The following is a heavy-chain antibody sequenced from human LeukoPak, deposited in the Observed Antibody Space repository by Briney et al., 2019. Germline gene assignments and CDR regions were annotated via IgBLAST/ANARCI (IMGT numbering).Heavy chain of an antibody. Sequence: PSETLSLTCTVSGGSISSGGYYWSWIRQHPGKGLEWIGYIYYSGSTYYNPSLKSRVTISVDTSKNQFSLKLSAVTAADTAVYYCARDCGSYGRWGWFDPWGQGTLVTVSS. J-gene: IGHJ5*02. V-gene: IGHV4-31*03. D-gene: IGHD5-18*01. CDR1: GGSISSGGYY. CDR3: ARDCGSYGRWGWFDP. CDR2: IYYSGST.